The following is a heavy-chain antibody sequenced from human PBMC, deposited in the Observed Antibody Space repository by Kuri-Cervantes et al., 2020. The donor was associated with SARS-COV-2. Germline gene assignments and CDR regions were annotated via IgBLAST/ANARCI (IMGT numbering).Heavy chain of an antibody. D-gene: IGHD4-17*01. J-gene: IGHJ5*02. CDR3: ARAGDYGDYWWFDP. CDR1: GGSISSYY. CDR2: IYYSGST. V-gene: IGHV4-59*01. Sequence: SETLSLTCTVSGGSISSYYWSWIRQPPGKGLEWIGYIYYSGSTNYNPSLKSRVTISVDTSKNQFPLKLSPVTAADTAVYYCARAGDYGDYWWFDPWGQGTLVTVSS.